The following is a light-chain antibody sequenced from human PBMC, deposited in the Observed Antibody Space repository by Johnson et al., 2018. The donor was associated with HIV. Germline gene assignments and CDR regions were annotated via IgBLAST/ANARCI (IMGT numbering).Light chain of an antibody. Sequence: QSILTQPPSVSAAPGQKVTISCSGSSSNIGNNYVSWYQQLPGTAPKLLIYDNNKRPSGIPARFSGSKSATSATLDITGLQTGDEADYYCGTWDGSLRVYVFGAGTEVTVL. J-gene: IGLJ1*01. CDR1: SSNIGNNY. CDR3: GTWDGSLRVYV. V-gene: IGLV1-51*01. CDR2: DNN.